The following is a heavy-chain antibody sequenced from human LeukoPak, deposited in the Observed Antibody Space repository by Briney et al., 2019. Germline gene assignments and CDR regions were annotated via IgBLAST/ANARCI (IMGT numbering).Heavy chain of an antibody. D-gene: IGHD3-22*01. CDR2: IAGSGSTI. Sequence: GGSLRLSCAASGFSFSSYWMHWVRQAPGKGLEWVSYIAGSGSTIYYADSVKGRFTISRDNAKNSLYLQMNSLRAEDTAVYYCARANYYDISGYDYWGQGTLVTVSS. V-gene: IGHV3-48*03. CDR1: GFSFSSYW. J-gene: IGHJ4*02. CDR3: ARANYYDISGYDY.